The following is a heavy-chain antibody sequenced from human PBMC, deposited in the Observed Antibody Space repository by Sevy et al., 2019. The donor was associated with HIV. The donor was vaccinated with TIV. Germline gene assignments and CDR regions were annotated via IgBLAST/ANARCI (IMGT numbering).Heavy chain of an antibody. J-gene: IGHJ4*02. D-gene: IGHD4-17*01. Sequence: SETLSLTCTVSGASISSYYWSWIRQPPGKGLEWIGYIYYSGSTNYNPSLKSRVTISVDTSKTQFSRKLSSVTAADTAVYYCARGAYGGTPDYWGQGTLVTVSS. CDR2: IYYSGST. V-gene: IGHV4-59*13. CDR1: GASISSYY. CDR3: ARGAYGGTPDY.